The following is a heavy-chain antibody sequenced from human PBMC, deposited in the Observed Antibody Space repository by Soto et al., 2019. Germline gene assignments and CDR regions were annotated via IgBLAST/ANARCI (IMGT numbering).Heavy chain of an antibody. J-gene: IGHJ6*02. Sequence: SETLSLTCTVSGGSISSYYWSWIRQPPGKGLEWIGYIYYSGITNYNPSLKSRVTISVDTSKNQFSLKLSSVTAADTAVYYCARYNSNYYSDMYIWGQGNTVPVSS. V-gene: IGHV4-59*01. D-gene: IGHD1-20*01. CDR2: IYYSGIT. CDR1: GGSISSYY. CDR3: ARYNSNYYSDMYI.